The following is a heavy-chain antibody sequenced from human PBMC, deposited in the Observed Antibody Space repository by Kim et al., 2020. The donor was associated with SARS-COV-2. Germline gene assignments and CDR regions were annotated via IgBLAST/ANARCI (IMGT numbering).Heavy chain of an antibody. Sequence: GGSLRLSCAASGFIFSGSDIHWVRQASGKGLEWIGRIKTKADSYATAYIESVRGRFTLSRDDSENTAYLQMNSLKIEDTAMYYCIRREASARYGMDAWGHGTTVAVSS. J-gene: IGHJ6*02. CDR3: IRREASARYGMDA. CDR1: GFIFSGSD. V-gene: IGHV3-73*01. D-gene: IGHD1-26*01. CDR2: IKTKADSYAT.